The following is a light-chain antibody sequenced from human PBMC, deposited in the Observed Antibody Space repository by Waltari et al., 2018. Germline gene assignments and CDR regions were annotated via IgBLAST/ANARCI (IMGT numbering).Light chain of an antibody. Sequence: SFELTQTSSLSVSPGQPVRITCSGDVLANKYARWFQQKPGQAPVLIISRDTERPSGIPERFSGSSSGTTVTLTIRGVQAEDEADYYCYAAADNNLGVFGGGTKVTVL. CDR3: YAAADNNLGV. CDR1: VLANKY. CDR2: RDT. J-gene: IGLJ3*02. V-gene: IGLV3-27*01.